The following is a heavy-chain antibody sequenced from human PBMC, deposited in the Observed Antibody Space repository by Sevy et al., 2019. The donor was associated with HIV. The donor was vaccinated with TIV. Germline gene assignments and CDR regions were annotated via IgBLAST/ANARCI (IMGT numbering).Heavy chain of an antibody. D-gene: IGHD5-18*01. J-gene: IGHJ3*02. CDR3: ASSSYSYGPPTYIDI. CDR1: GFTFSNYA. Sequence: GGSLRLSCAASGFTFSNYAMSWVRQAPGKGLEWVSAISGSGGSTYYADSVKGRFTISRDNSKNTLYLQMNSLRAEDTAVYYCASSSYSYGPPTYIDIWGQGTMVTVSS. CDR2: ISGSGGST. V-gene: IGHV3-23*01.